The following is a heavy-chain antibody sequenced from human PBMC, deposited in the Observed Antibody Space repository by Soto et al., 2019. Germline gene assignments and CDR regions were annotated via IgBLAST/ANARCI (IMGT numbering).Heavy chain of an antibody. CDR3: ARAGGMDV. J-gene: IGHJ6*02. D-gene: IGHD3-10*01. CDR1: GFTCRSYA. V-gene: IGHV3-30-3*01. Sequence: LRLSSAASGFTCRSYAMHWVRQAPGKGLEWVAVISYDASNKYYADSVKGRFTISRDISNNTLYLQMNSLSAEATAVYYCARAGGMDVWGQGTTVTVSS. CDR2: ISYDASNK.